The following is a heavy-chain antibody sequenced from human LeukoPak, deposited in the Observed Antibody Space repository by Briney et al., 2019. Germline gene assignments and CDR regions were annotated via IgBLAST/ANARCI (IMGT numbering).Heavy chain of an antibody. CDR1: GGSFSGYY. CDR3: ARLATDIVVVPAAKGFDY. CDR2: RNHSGST. Sequence: SETLSLTCAVYGGSFSGYYWSWIRQPPGKGLEWIGERNHSGSTNYNPSLKSRVTISVDTSKNQFSLKLSSVTAADTAVYYCARLATDIVVVPAAKGFDYWGQGTLVTVSS. J-gene: IGHJ4*02. V-gene: IGHV4-34*01. D-gene: IGHD2-2*01.